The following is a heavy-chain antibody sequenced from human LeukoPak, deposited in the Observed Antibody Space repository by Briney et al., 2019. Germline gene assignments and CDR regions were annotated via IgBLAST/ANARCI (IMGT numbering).Heavy chain of an antibody. V-gene: IGHV4-61*02. CDR2: IYTSGST. CDR1: GGSISSGSYY. J-gene: IGHJ6*03. CDR3: ARDPLRDGYNTYYYYYMDV. D-gene: IGHD5-24*01. Sequence: TLSPTCTVSGGSISSGSYYWSWIRQPAGKGLEWIGRIYTSGSTNYNPSLKSRVTISVDTSKNQFSLKLSSVTAADTAVYYCARDPLRDGYNTYYYYYMDVWGKGTTVTVSS.